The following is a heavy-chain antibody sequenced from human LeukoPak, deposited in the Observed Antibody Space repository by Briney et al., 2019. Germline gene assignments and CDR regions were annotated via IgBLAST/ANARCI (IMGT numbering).Heavy chain of an antibody. CDR2: IDTTSTYT. J-gene: IGHJ3*02. CDR3: ARIGRGGDYYGSGSNAFDI. V-gene: IGHV3-21*01. CDR1: GFTFSTYT. D-gene: IGHD3-10*01. Sequence: GGSLRLSCAASGFTFSTYTMHWVRQAPGKGLEWVSAIDTTSTYTYYADSVKGRFTISRDNAKNSLYLQMNSLRAEDTAVYYCARIGRGGDYYGSGSNAFDIWGQGTMVTVSS.